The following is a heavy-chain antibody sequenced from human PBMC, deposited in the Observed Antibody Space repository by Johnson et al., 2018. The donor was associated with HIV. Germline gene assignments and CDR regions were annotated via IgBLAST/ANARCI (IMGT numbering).Heavy chain of an antibody. V-gene: IGHV3-30*03. Sequence: QVQLVESGGGVVQPGRSLRLSCAASGFTFSSYGMHWVRQVPGKGLEWVAVISYDGSNKYYADSVKGRFTISRDNSKNTLYLQMNSLRAEDSAVYYCARYIMITFGGNAFDIWGQGTMVTVSS. CDR3: ARYIMITFGGNAFDI. CDR1: GFTFSSYG. D-gene: IGHD3-16*01. CDR2: ISYDGSNK. J-gene: IGHJ3*02.